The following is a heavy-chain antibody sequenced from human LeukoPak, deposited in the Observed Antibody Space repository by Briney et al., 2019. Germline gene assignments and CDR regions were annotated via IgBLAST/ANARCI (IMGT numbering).Heavy chain of an antibody. J-gene: IGHJ6*03. Sequence: PAETLPLTCTVSGASISSYYCSWIQQPPGKGLEWIGYIYHSWSTKYSPALQSRVSISEDASKKQFSLQLSSVTTADTAVYFCARELNNHYHYYIGVWGKGNTVTVSS. CDR1: GASISSYY. D-gene: IGHD1/OR15-1a*01. CDR2: IYHSWST. V-gene: IGHV4-59*01. CDR3: ARELNNHYHYYIGV.